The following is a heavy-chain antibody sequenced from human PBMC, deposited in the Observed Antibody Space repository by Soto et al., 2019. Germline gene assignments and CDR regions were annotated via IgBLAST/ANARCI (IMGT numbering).Heavy chain of an antibody. J-gene: IGHJ4*02. CDR2: IYYSGST. CDR1: GGSISSSPYY. D-gene: IGHD1-20*01. V-gene: IGHV4-39*07. CDR3: ARRYGYSFDY. Sequence: SETLSLTCTVSGGSISSSPYYWGWIRQPPGKGLEWIGCIYYSGSTYYSPSLKNRVAISVDTSKNQFSLKLSSVTAADTAVYYCARRYGYSFDYWGQGTLVTVSS.